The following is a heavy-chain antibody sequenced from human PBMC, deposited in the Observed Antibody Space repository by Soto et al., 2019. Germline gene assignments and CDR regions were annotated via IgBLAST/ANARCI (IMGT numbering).Heavy chain of an antibody. CDR3: AKSYPYDILTGYPDDNAFDI. CDR1: GFTFSSYG. CDR2: ISYDGSNK. V-gene: IGHV3-30*18. J-gene: IGHJ3*02. Sequence: GGSLRLSCAASGFTFSSYGMHWVRQAPGKGLEWVAVISYDGSNKYYADSVKGRFTISRDNSKNTLYLQMNSLRAEDTAVYYCAKSYPYDILTGYPDDNAFDIWGQGTMVTVSS. D-gene: IGHD3-9*01.